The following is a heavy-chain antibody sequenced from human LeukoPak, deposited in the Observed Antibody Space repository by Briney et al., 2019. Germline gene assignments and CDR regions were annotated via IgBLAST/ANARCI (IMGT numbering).Heavy chain of an antibody. D-gene: IGHD2-15*01. J-gene: IGHJ6*02. V-gene: IGHV1-2*02. CDR2: INPNSGGT. Sequence: ASVKVSCKASGYSFTGHYMHWVQQAPGQGLEWMGWINPNSGGTDYAQKFEGRVTMTRDTSISTAYMELSRLRSDDTAFYYCARDGKDCSGGRCQKYYYAMDVWGQGTTVTVSS. CDR1: GYSFTGHY. CDR3: ARDGKDCSGGRCQKYYYAMDV.